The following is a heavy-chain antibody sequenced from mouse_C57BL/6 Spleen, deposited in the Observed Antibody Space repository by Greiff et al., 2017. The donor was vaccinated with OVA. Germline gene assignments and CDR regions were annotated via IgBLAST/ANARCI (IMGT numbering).Heavy chain of an antibody. Sequence: ESGPGLVKPSQSLSLTCSVTGYSITSGYYWNWIRQFPGNKLEWMGYISYDGSNNYNPSLKNRISITRDTSKNQFFLKLNSVTTEDTATYYCARAEHYGSSRFDYWGQGTTLTVSS. CDR3: ARAEHYGSSRFDY. CDR2: ISYDGSN. J-gene: IGHJ2*01. V-gene: IGHV3-6*01. D-gene: IGHD1-1*01. CDR1: GYSITSGYY.